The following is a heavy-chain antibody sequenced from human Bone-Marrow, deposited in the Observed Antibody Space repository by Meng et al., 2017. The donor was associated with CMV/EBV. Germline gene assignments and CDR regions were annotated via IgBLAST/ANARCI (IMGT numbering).Heavy chain of an antibody. D-gene: IGHD1-20*01. CDR3: AGFITGTRRQREGLGY. J-gene: IGHJ4*02. V-gene: IGHV1-46*01. CDR1: GYTFSDFY. CDR2: INPNGGTT. Sequence: ASVKVSCKASGYTFSDFYMYWVRQAPGQGLEWMGKINPNGGTTRYAQKFQGRVTITRDTSTTTVYMELSSLRSDDTAVYYCAGFITGTRRQREGLGYWGQGTLVTVSS.